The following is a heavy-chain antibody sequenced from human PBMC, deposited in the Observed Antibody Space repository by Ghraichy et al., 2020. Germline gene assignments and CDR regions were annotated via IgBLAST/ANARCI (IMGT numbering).Heavy chain of an antibody. D-gene: IGHD3-22*01. Sequence: GGSLRLSCAASGFIFSTYWMSWVRQAPGKGLEWVANIKQDGSEKYYVDSVKGRFTISRDNAKNARYLQMNSLRAEDTAVYYCARGPYYYDSSAVEYWGQGTLVTVSS. CDR2: IKQDGSEK. CDR3: ARGPYYYDSSAVEY. CDR1: GFIFSTYW. V-gene: IGHV3-7*03. J-gene: IGHJ4*02.